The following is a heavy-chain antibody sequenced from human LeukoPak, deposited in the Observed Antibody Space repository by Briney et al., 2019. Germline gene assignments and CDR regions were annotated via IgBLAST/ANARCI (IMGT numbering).Heavy chain of an antibody. CDR2: LYHSGSN. D-gene: IGHD3-22*01. J-gene: IGHJ4*02. CDR3: ARVYSSDYYRFDY. CDR1: GYSISSGYY. Sequence: PSETLSLTCIVSGYSISSGYYWGWIRQPPGTGLEWIGSLYHSGSNYYNPSLKSRVTMSVDTSKNQFSLKLSSVTAADTAVYYCARVYSSDYYRFDYWGQGTLVTVSS. V-gene: IGHV4-38-2*02.